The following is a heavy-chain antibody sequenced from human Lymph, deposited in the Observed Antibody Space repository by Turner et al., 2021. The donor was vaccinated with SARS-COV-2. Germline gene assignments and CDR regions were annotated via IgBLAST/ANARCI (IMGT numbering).Heavy chain of an antibody. Sequence: EVQQVETGGGLIQPGGSMRLSCAASGILVSRNYMNWVRQARGKGLEWVSVIYSGGTTYYADSVKGRFTISRDNSKNTLYLQMNSLRVEDTAVYYCARDLGTYGMDVWGQGTTVTVSS. D-gene: IGHD6-13*01. CDR2: IYSGGTT. CDR3: ARDLGTYGMDV. V-gene: IGHV3-53*02. CDR1: GILVSRNY. J-gene: IGHJ6*02.